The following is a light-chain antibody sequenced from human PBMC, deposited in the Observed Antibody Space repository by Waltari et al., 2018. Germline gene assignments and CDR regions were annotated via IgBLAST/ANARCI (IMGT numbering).Light chain of an antibody. V-gene: IGKV3-11*01. CDR2: DTS. CDR3: QQRRRWPLT. J-gene: IGKJ4*01. Sequence: EIVLTQSPATLSLSPGERATLSCRASQPVATYLAWYQQSPGQAPRLLIYDTSNRATGIPDRFSGSGSETDFTLTISSLEPEDFAVYYCQQRRRWPLTFGGGSKVEI. CDR1: QPVATY.